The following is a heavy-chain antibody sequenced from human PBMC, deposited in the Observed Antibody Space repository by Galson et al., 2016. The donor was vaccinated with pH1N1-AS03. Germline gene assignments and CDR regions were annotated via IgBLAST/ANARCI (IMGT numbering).Heavy chain of an antibody. V-gene: IGHV4-61*01. CDR2: IYYSGTT. J-gene: IGHJ6*02. CDR1: GAPITSGSHY. Sequence: ETLSLTCSVSGAPITSGSHYWTWIRQLPGKGLEWIGYIYYSGTTKFNPSLATRVTMSVDRSKSQFSLNLMSLTAADTAVYYCARDGQLWPHYYPLDVWGQGTTVTVSS. CDR3: ARDGQLWPHYYPLDV. D-gene: IGHD3-22*01.